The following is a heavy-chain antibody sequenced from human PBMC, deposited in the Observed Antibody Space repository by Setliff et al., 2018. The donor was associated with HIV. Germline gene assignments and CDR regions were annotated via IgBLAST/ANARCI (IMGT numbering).Heavy chain of an antibody. D-gene: IGHD6-19*01. CDR3: ARDGDGSGWYGYYYYMDV. CDR1: GGTFSTYA. V-gene: IGHV1-69*06. CDR2: IIPIFGTA. Sequence: SVKVSCKASGGTFSTYAISWVRQAPGQGLEWMGRIIPIFGTANYAQKFQGRVTITADKSTSTAYTELSSLRSEDTAVYYCARDGDGSGWYGYYYYMDVWGKGPRSPSP. J-gene: IGHJ6*03.